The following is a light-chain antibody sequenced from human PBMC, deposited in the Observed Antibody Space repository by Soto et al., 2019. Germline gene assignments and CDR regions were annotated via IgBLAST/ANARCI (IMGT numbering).Light chain of an antibody. Sequence: QSALTQPASVSGSPGQSITISCTGTSSDVGGYKYVSWYQQHTDKAPKLIIFEVSNRPSGISSRFSGSKSGNTASLTISGLQAEDEADYYCASYTSSSTSVIFGRGTQLTVL. J-gene: IGLJ7*01. CDR1: SSDVGGYKY. V-gene: IGLV2-14*01. CDR2: EVS. CDR3: ASYTSSSTSVI.